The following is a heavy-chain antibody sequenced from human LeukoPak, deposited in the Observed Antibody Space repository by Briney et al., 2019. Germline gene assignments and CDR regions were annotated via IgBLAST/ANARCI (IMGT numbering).Heavy chain of an antibody. V-gene: IGHV4-31*03. CDR1: GGSISTGGYY. Sequence: SETLSLTCTVSGGSISTGGYYWSWIRQHPGKGLEWIAYIYYSGSTYYNPSLKSRVTISVDTSKNQFSLKLSSVTAADTAVYYCARDREWFTFDYWGQGTLVTVSS. D-gene: IGHD3-3*01. J-gene: IGHJ4*02. CDR3: ARDREWFTFDY. CDR2: IYYSGST.